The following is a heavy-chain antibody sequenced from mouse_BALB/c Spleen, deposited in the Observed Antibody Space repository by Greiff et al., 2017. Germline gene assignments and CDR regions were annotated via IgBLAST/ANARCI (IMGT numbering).Heavy chain of an antibody. D-gene: IGHD2-4*01. CDR2: ISSGSSTI. CDR3: ARWDDYGFAY. J-gene: IGHJ3*01. V-gene: IGHV5-17*02. CDR1: GFTFSSFG. Sequence: DVKLVESGGGLVQPGGSRKLSCAASGFTFSSFGMHWVRQAPEKGLEWVAYISSGSSTIYYADTVKGRFTISRDNPKNTLFLQMTSLRSEDTAMYYCARWDDYGFAYWGQGTLVTVSA.